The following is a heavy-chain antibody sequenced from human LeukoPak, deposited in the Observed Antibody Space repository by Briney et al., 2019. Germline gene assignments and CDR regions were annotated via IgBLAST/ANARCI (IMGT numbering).Heavy chain of an antibody. J-gene: IGHJ4*02. V-gene: IGHV3-23*01. CDR1: GFAFSVYA. CDR3: AALAVSGATVAAN. Sequence: GGSLRLSCAVSGFAFSVYAVSWVRQAPGKGLEWVSAISGSGGRTFYADSVKGRFTISKDNSKNTLYLKMNSLRAEDTAVYYCAALAVSGATVAANWGQGTLVTVSS. D-gene: IGHD6-19*01. CDR2: ISGSGGRT.